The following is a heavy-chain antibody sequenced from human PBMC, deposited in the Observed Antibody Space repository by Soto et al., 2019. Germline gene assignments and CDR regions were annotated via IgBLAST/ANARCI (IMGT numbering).Heavy chain of an antibody. D-gene: IGHD2-8*02. Sequence: SETQSLTFPDQGGSNSRTDWTWIRQPPGTGLEWIGEINHSGSTNYNPSLKSRVTISVDTSKNQFSLKLTSVTAADTAVYYCARDKITGLFDYWGQGTLVT. V-gene: IGHV4-34*01. CDR2: INHSGST. CDR1: GGSNSRTD. J-gene: IGHJ4*02. CDR3: ARDKITGLFDY.